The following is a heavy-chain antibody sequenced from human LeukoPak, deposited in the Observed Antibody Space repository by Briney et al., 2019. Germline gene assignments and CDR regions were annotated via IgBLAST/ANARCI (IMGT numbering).Heavy chain of an antibody. J-gene: IGHJ4*02. CDR3: ARESNYYGSGSYDWDY. CDR1: GYTFTSYG. CDR2: ISAYNGNT. Sequence: ASVKVSCKASGYTFTSYGISWVRQAPGQGLEWMGWISAYNGNTNYAQKLQGRVTMTTDTSTSTAYMELRSLRSDDTAVYYCARESNYYGSGSYDWDYWGQGTLVTVSS. D-gene: IGHD3-10*01. V-gene: IGHV1-18*01.